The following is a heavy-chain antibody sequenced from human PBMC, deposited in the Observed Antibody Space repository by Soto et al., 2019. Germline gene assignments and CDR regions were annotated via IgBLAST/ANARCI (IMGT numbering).Heavy chain of an antibody. V-gene: IGHV1-8*01. Sequence: ASVKVSCKASGYTFTSYDINWVRQATGQGLEWMGWMNPNSGNTGYAQKFQGRVTMTRNTSISTAYMELSSLRSEDTAVYYCARGRKNYYYYYYYMDVWGKGTTVTVSS. J-gene: IGHJ6*03. CDR2: MNPNSGNT. CDR3: ARGRKNYYYYYYYMDV. CDR1: GYTFTSYD.